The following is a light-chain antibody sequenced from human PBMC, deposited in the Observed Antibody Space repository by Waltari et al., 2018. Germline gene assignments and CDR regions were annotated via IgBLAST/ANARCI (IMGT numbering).Light chain of an antibody. CDR2: DAS. J-gene: IGKJ3*01. V-gene: IGKV1-33*01. CDR1: QDISNY. CDR3: QRYDNLPVFA. Sequence: DIQLTRSPSSLSASVGDRVTITCRASQDISNYLNWYQQKPGKAPKLLIYDASILETGVPSRFSGSQSGTDFTLTISSLLPEDIATYYCQRYDNLPVFAFGPGTKVDVK.